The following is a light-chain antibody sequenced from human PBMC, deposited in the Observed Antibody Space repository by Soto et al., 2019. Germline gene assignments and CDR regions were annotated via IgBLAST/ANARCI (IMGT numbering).Light chain of an antibody. CDR1: QNTRGY. J-gene: IGKJ4*01. Sequence: DIQMIQSPSSLSASVRDSVTITCRASQNTRGYLNWYQQKPGKAPKLLIYAASSLQSGIPSRFSGSGSGTDFTLTTSSLQPEDFATYYCQQSYSTPLTVGKGTKVDIK. CDR2: AAS. CDR3: QQSYSTPLT. V-gene: IGKV1-39*01.